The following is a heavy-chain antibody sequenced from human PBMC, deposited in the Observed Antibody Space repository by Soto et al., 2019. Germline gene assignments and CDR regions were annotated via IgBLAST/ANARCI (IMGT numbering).Heavy chain of an antibody. J-gene: IGHJ3*02. CDR3: ARVTGGYYGSGSYRAFDI. CDR1: GGSFSGYY. Sequence: QVQLQQWGAGLLKPSETLSLTCAVYGGSFSGYYWSWIRQPPGKGLEWIGEINHSVSTNYNPSLKSRVTISVDTSKNQFSLKLSSVTAADTAVYYCARVTGGYYGSGSYRAFDIWGQGTMVTVSS. CDR2: INHSVST. V-gene: IGHV4-34*01. D-gene: IGHD3-10*01.